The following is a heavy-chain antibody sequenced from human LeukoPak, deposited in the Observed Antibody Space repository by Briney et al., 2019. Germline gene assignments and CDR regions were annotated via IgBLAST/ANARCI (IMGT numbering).Heavy chain of an antibody. V-gene: IGHV1-69*04. CDR1: GGTFSSYA. Sequence: ASVKVSCKAFGGTFSSYAISWVRQAPGQGLEWMGRIIPILGIANYAQKFQGRVTITADKSTSTAYMELSSLRSEDTAVYYCARDRGVLSGYSSSWYSFNWFDPWGQGTLVTVSS. J-gene: IGHJ5*02. CDR2: IIPILGIA. D-gene: IGHD6-13*01. CDR3: ARDRGVLSGYSSSWYSFNWFDP.